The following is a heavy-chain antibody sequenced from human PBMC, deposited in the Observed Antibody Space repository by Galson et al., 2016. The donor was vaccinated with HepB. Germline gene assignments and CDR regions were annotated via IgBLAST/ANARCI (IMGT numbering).Heavy chain of an antibody. Sequence: SLRLSCAASGFTVSNNYMTWVRQAPGKGLEWVAIINQDGSEKYSVDSLKGRFTISRDNAKNSLYLQMNSLRAEDTAVYYCAMGNSGWPDYWGQGTLVIVSS. V-gene: IGHV3-7*01. D-gene: IGHD6-19*01. CDR1: GFTVSNNY. CDR3: AMGNSGWPDY. J-gene: IGHJ4*02. CDR2: INQDGSEK.